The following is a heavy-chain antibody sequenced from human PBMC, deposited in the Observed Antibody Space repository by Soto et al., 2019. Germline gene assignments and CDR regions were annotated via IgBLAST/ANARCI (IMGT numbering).Heavy chain of an antibody. J-gene: IGHJ4*02. Sequence: EVQLLESGGGFVEPGWSLRLSCAASGFTFSNYPMTWVRQAPGKGLEWVSSTSGSGGSTYYADSVQGRFTISRDNSKNTLHHQMNSLGAEDTAVYYCAKEQTHSQADTSSIFDYWGQGTLVIVSS. CDR3: AKEQTHSQADTSSIFDY. V-gene: IGHV3-23*01. CDR1: GFTFSNYP. CDR2: TSGSGGST. D-gene: IGHD2-2*01.